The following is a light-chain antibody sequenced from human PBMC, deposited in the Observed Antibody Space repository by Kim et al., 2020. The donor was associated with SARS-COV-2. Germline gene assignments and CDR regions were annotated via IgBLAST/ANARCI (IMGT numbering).Light chain of an antibody. J-gene: IGKJ3*01. V-gene: IGKV4-1*01. CDR2: WAS. CDR1: QSVLYSSNNKNY. CDR3: QQYYSTPPT. Sequence: ATINCKSSQSVLYSSNNKNYLAWYQQKPEQPPELLIYWASTRESGVPDRFSGSGSGTDFTLTISSLQAEDVAVYYCQQYYSTPPTFGPGTKVDIK.